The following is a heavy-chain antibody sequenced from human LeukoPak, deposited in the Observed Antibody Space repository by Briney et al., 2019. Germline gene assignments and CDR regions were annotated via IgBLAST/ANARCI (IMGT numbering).Heavy chain of an antibody. D-gene: IGHD4-17*01. CDR3: ATSTVTHVGSNWFDP. J-gene: IGHJ5*02. Sequence: ASVKVSCKVSGYTLTELSMHWVRQAPGKGLELMGGFDPEDGETIYAQKFQGRVTMTEDTSTDTAYMELSSLRSEDTAVYYCATSTVTHVGSNWFDPWGQGTLVTVSS. CDR1: GYTLTELS. V-gene: IGHV1-24*01. CDR2: FDPEDGET.